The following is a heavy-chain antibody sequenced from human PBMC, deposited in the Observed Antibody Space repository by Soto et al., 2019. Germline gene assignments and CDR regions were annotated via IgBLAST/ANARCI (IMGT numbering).Heavy chain of an antibody. V-gene: IGHV3-48*02. CDR1: GFTFSSYS. CDR3: AREGKYSSGWHQYYFDY. Sequence: GGSLRLSCAASGFTFSSYSMNWVRQAPGKGLEWVSYISSSSSTIYYADSVKGRFTISRDNAKNSLYLQMNSLRDEDTAVYYCAREGKYSSGWHQYYFDYWGQGTLVTVSS. CDR2: ISSSSSTI. D-gene: IGHD6-19*01. J-gene: IGHJ4*02.